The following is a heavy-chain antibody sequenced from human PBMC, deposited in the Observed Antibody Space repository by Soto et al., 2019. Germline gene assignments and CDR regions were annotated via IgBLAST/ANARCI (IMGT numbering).Heavy chain of an antibody. CDR1: GFTFGDFA. J-gene: IGHJ4*02. CDR2: IKSKTDGGTT. CDR3: TTRSVPRY. Sequence: GGSLRLSCAASGFTFGDFAFHWVRQAPGRGLEWVGRIKSKTDGGTTDYAAPVKGRFTISRDDSKNTLYLQMNSLKTEDTAVYYCTTRSVPRYWGQGTLVTVSS. D-gene: IGHD6-19*01. V-gene: IGHV3-15*01.